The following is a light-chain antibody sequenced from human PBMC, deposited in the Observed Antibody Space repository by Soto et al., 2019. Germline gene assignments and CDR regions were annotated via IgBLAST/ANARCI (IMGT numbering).Light chain of an antibody. J-gene: IGLJ3*02. Sequence: QPVLTQPASVSGSPGQSITISCTGTSSDVGGYNYVSWYQHHPGKAPKLMIYEVSNRPSGVSNRFSGSKSGNTASLTISGLQAEDEADYYCSSFTTSRIWVFGGGTKLTVL. CDR1: SSDVGGYNY. V-gene: IGLV2-14*01. CDR3: SSFTTSRIWV. CDR2: EVS.